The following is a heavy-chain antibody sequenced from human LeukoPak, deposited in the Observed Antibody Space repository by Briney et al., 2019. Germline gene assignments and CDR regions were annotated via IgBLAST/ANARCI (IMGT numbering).Heavy chain of an antibody. CDR3: ARVIRSDFWSGYHNWFDP. D-gene: IGHD3-3*01. Sequence: SETLSLTCTVSGGSISSSSYYWGWIRQPPGKGLEWIGSFYYSGSTNYNPSLKSRVTISIDTSKNQFSLKLSSVTAADTAVYYCARVIRSDFWSGYHNWFDPWGQGTLVTVSS. V-gene: IGHV4-39*07. CDR1: GGSISSSSYY. CDR2: FYYSGST. J-gene: IGHJ5*02.